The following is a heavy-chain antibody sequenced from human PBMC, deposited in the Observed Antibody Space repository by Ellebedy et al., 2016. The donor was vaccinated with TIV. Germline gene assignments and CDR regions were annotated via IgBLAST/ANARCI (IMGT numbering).Heavy chain of an antibody. J-gene: IGHJ3*02. Sequence: MPSETLSLTCTASSGSMRNYFWSWIRQPPGKGLEWLGQIFHSGSTNYNPSLKSRVSISVDTSKNQFSLRLSSVTAADTAVYYCARRKITIFGVTDAFDIWGQGTVVTVSS. CDR1: SGSMRNYF. CDR2: IFHSGST. CDR3: ARRKITIFGVTDAFDI. V-gene: IGHV4-59*01. D-gene: IGHD3-3*01.